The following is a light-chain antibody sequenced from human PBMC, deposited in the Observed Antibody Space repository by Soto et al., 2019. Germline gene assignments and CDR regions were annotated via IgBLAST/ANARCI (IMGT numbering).Light chain of an antibody. Sequence: NFMLTQPHSVSESPGKTVTISCTRSSGSIGSNYVQWYQQRPGSAPTTVIYEDNQRPSGVPDRFSGSIDSSSNSSSLTGSGLQTEDEADYYCQSYDSSNRGVVFGGGTKLTVL. J-gene: IGLJ2*01. V-gene: IGLV6-57*04. CDR1: SGSIGSNY. CDR2: EDN. CDR3: QSYDSSNRGVV.